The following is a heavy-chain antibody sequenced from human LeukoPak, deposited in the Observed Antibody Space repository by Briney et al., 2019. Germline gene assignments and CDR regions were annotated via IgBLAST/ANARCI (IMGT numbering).Heavy chain of an antibody. D-gene: IGHD3-16*01. J-gene: IGHJ4*02. V-gene: IGHV3-7*01. CDR3: ARVVWGYFDY. CDR2: IEQDGSEK. CDR1: GSTFSKYL. Sequence: GALRLSCAASGSTFSKYLISWVRQAPGKGVGWVANIEQDGSEKYYVDSVKGRFTISRDNAKNSLYLQMNSLRAEDTAVYYCARVVWGYFDYWGQGTLVTVSS.